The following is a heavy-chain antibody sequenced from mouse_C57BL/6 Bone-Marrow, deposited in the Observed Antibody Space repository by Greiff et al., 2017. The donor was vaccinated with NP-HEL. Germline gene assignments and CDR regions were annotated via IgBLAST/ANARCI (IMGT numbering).Heavy chain of an antibody. Sequence: QVQLQQSGAELVRPGTSVKVSCKASGYAFTNYLIEWVKQRPGQGLEWIGVINPGSGGTNYNEKFKGKATLTAAKSSSTAYMQLSSLTSEDSAVYFCASLLWDDDYWGQGTTLTVSS. CDR3: ASLLWDDDY. V-gene: IGHV1-54*01. J-gene: IGHJ2*01. D-gene: IGHD4-1*01. CDR2: INPGSGGT. CDR1: GYAFTNYL.